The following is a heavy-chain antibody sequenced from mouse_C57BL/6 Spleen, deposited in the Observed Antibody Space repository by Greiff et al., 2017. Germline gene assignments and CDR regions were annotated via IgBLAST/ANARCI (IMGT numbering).Heavy chain of an antibody. CDR1: GYAFSSYW. CDR3: ARYLIYGSDDAMDY. D-gene: IGHD1-1*01. J-gene: IGHJ4*01. V-gene: IGHV1-80*01. CDR2: IYPGDGDT. Sequence: VKLQESGAELVKPGASVKISCKASGYAFSSYWMNWVKQRPGKGLEWIGQIYPGDGDTNYNGKFKGKATLTADKSSSTAYMQLSSLTSEDSAVYFCARYLIYGSDDAMDYWGQGTSVTVSS.